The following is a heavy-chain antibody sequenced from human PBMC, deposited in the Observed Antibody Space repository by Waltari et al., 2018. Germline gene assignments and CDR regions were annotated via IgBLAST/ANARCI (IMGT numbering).Heavy chain of an antibody. CDR3: AKWVTDSFHALDV. V-gene: IGHV3-7*02. J-gene: IGHJ6*02. CDR2: IKGDGIQK. CDR1: GLIFGNYW. D-gene: IGHD1-20*01. Sequence: VRLVESGGGLVQPGGSLRLSCSASGLIFGNYWMAWVRQAPGEGLGWWANIKGDGIQKYYMDSVRGGFTISRDNAMNSLYLQMNNLGVEDSAVYYCAKWVTDSFHALDVWGQGTTVTVSS.